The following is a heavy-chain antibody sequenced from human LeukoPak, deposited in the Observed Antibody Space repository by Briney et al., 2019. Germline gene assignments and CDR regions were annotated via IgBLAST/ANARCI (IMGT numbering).Heavy chain of an antibody. CDR1: GFAFSSSA. CDR3: AKIGWAAVSTTGYY. Sequence: GGSLRISCGASGFAFSSSAMSWVGQAPGKGLEGVSTIHSSGSRTNYADSVKGRFTISRDNSKDTLFLQMNSLRPEDTAVYYCAKIGWAAVSTTGYYWGQGTLITVSS. V-gene: IGHV3-23*05. D-gene: IGHD5/OR15-5a*01. CDR2: IHSSGSRT. J-gene: IGHJ4*02.